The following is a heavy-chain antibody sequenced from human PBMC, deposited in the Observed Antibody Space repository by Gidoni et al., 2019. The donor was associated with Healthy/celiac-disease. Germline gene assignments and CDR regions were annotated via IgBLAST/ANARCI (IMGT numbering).Heavy chain of an antibody. Sequence: EVQLVESGGGLVQPGGSLKLSCAASGFTFSGSAMHWVRQASGKGLEWVGRIRSKANSYATAYAASVKGRFTISRDDSKNTAYLQMNSLKTEDTAVYYCTSIAVAGLDYWGQGTLVTVSS. J-gene: IGHJ4*02. CDR2: IRSKANSYAT. CDR1: GFTFSGSA. CDR3: TSIAVAGLDY. D-gene: IGHD6-19*01. V-gene: IGHV3-73*02.